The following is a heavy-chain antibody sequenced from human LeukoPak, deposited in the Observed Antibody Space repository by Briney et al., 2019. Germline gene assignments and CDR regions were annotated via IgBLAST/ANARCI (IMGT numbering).Heavy chain of an antibody. D-gene: IGHD2-2*02. CDR2: IYYSGST. Sequence: SETLSLTCTVSGGSISSSSYYWGWIRQPPGKGLEWIGSIYYSGSTYYNPSLKSRVTISVDTSKNQFSLKLSSVTAADTAIYYCARAIRYCDGTSCYNGWFDPWGQGTLVTVSS. J-gene: IGHJ5*02. CDR1: GGSISSSSYY. CDR3: ARAIRYCDGTSCYNGWFDP. V-gene: IGHV4-39*02.